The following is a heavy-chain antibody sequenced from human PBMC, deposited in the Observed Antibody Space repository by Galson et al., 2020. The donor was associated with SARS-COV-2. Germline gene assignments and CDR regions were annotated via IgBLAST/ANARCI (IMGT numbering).Heavy chain of an antibody. CDR2: IYSGGST. D-gene: IGHD1-26*01. CDR1: GFTVSSNY. J-gene: IGHJ6*03. CDR3: GRVVSYYYYKMVV. V-gene: IGHV3-53*01. Sequence: GESLKIYCAASGFTVSSNYMSWVRHAPGKGLEWVSVIYSGGSTYYAHSVKGRFTISRDNSKNTLYLQMNSLRAEDTAGYFCGRVVSYYYYKMVVWGRGATVTVSS.